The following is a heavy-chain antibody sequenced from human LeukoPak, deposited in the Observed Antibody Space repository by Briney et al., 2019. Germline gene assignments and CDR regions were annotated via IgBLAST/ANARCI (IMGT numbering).Heavy chain of an antibody. V-gene: IGHV3-11*05. Sequence: GGSLRLSCAASGFTFSDYYMSWIRQAPGKGLEWVSYISSSSSYTNYADSVKGRFTISRDNAKNSLYLQMNSLRAEDTAVYYCAKVLVVAAFDYWGQGTLVTVSS. CDR1: GFTFSDYY. J-gene: IGHJ4*02. CDR3: AKVLVVAAFDY. CDR2: ISSSSSYT. D-gene: IGHD2-15*01.